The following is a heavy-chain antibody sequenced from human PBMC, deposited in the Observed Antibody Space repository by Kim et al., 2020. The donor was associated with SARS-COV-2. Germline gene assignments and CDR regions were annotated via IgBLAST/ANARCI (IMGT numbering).Heavy chain of an antibody. CDR1: GFTFSGYW. V-gene: IGHV3-74*01. CDR2: ISSDGSSI. D-gene: IGHD3-10*01. J-gene: IGHJ6*02. Sequence: GGSLRLSCAASGFTFSGYWMHWVRQAPGKGLVWVSRISSDGSSINYADFVKGRFTISRDNAKNTLYVQMNSLRVEDTAVYYCARGGASGSYSGVYYGLDVWGQGTTVTLPS. CDR3: ARGGASGSYSGVYYGLDV.